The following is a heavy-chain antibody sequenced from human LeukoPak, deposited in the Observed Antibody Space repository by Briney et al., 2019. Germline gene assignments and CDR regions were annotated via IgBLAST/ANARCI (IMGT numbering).Heavy chain of an antibody. CDR1: GYTFTCYY. J-gene: IGHJ5*02. D-gene: IGHD3-10*01. V-gene: IGHV1-2*02. CDR2: INPNSGGT. CDR3: ARDRTLLWFGELLTQFDP. Sequence: GASVKVSCKASGYTFTCYYMHWVRQAPGQGLEWMGWINPNSGGTNYAQKFQGRVTMTRDTSISTAYMELSRLRSDDTAVYYRARDRTLLWFGELLTQFDPWGQGTLVTVSS.